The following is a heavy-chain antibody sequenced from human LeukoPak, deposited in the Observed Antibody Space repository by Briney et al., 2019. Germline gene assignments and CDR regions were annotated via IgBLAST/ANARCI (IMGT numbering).Heavy chain of an antibody. J-gene: IGHJ4*02. Sequence: PSETLSLTCTVSGGSISGYXWXWIRQPPGKGLEWIGFIYYSGSTNYXPSLKSRVTISVDTSKNQFSLKLSSVSAADTAVYYCAGYATTVTTNDYWGQGTLVTVSS. CDR3: AGYATTVTTNDY. CDR2: IYYSGST. CDR1: GGSISGYX. V-gene: IGHV4-59*08. D-gene: IGHD4-17*01.